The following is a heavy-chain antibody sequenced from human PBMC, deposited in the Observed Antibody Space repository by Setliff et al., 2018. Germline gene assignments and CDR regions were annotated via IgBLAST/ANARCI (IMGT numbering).Heavy chain of an antibody. Sequence: SETLSLTCSVSGASITSGGFYWTWIRQPAGKGLEWIGHISPSGSTTYNPSVKSRVTISLDTSKNHFSLKLDSVTAADTALYYCASRRTGPGGWFDYWGQGTLVTVSS. J-gene: IGHJ5*01. CDR3: ASRRTGPGGWFDY. V-gene: IGHV4-61*09. CDR1: GASITSGGFY. CDR2: ISPSGST. D-gene: IGHD1-26*01.